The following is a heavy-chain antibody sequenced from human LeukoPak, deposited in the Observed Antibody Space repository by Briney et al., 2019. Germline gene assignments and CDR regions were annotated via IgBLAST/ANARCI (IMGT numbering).Heavy chain of an antibody. CDR3: ARGSYYGFSGDS. D-gene: IGHD3-10*01. CDR1: GGAIGSDGYY. CDR2: IYYSGSA. Sequence: SETLSLTCSVSGGAIGSDGYYWNWIRQHPGKGLEWIGYIYYSGSASYNPSLKSRVTISVDTSKNQFSLRLSSVTAADTAVYYYARGSYYGFSGDSWGQGSLVTVSS. V-gene: IGHV4-31*03. J-gene: IGHJ4*02.